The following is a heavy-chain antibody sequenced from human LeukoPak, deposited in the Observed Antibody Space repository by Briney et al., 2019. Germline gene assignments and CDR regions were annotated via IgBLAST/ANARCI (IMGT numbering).Heavy chain of an antibody. CDR1: GGSFSGYY. J-gene: IGHJ5*02. CDR3: ARVRDYYDSSGYLNWFDP. D-gene: IGHD3-22*01. Sequence: SETLSLTCAVYGGSFSGYYWGWIRQPPGKGLEWIGSIYYSGSTYYNPSLKSRVTISVDTSKNQFSLKLSSVTAADTAVYYCARVRDYYDSSGYLNWFDPWGQGTLVTVSS. CDR2: IYYSGST. V-gene: IGHV4-34*01.